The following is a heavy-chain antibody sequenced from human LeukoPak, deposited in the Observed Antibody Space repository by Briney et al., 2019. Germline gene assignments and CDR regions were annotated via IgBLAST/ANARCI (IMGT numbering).Heavy chain of an antibody. CDR2: INPSGGST. D-gene: IGHD3-3*01. J-gene: IGHJ3*02. V-gene: IGHV1-46*01. CDR1: GYTFTSYY. CDR3: ARDSPYGGYDFWSGSPKPGDAFDI. Sequence: GASVKVSCKASGYTFTSYYMHWVRQAPGQGLEWMGIINPSGGSTSYAQKFQGRVTMTRDTSTSTVYMELSSLRSEDTAVYYCARDSPYGGYDFWSGSPKPGDAFDIWGQGTMVTVSS.